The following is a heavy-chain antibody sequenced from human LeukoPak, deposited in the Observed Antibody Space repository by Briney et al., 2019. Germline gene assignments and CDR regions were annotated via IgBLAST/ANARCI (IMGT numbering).Heavy chain of an antibody. Sequence: GGSLRLSCAASGFIFSSYAMSWVRQAPGKGLEWVSAISGSGGSTYYADSVKGRFTISRDNSKSTLYLQMNSLRAEDTAVYYCAKALENWGPYYYYGMDVWGQGTTVTVSS. J-gene: IGHJ6*02. CDR1: GFIFSSYA. D-gene: IGHD7-27*01. CDR3: AKALENWGPYYYYGMDV. V-gene: IGHV3-23*01. CDR2: ISGSGGST.